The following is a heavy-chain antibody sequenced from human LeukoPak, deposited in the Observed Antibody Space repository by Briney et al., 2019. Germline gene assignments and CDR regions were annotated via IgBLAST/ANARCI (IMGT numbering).Heavy chain of an antibody. CDR1: GYTFTDYY. CDR2: VDPEDGET. V-gene: IGHV1-69-2*01. J-gene: IGHJ4*02. Sequence: GASVKVSRKVCGYTFTDYYMHGVQQAPGKGLEGMGLVDPEDGETIYAEKFQGRVTITADTSTDTAYMEQSNLRSEDTAAYYCATAGGWELPFDYWGQGTLVTVSS. CDR3: ATAGGWELPFDY. D-gene: IGHD1-26*01.